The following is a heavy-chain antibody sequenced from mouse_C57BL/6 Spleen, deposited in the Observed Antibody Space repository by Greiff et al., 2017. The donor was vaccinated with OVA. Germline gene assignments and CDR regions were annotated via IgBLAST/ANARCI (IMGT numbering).Heavy chain of an antibody. CDR3: ARGDYDGIFFAY. CDR2: IDPSDSYT. Sequence: VQLQQPGAELVMPGASVKLSCKASGYTFTSYWMHWVKQRPGQGLEWIGEIDPSDSYTNYNQKFKGKSTLTVDKSSSTAYMQLSSLTSEDSAVYYCARGDYDGIFFAYWGQGTLVTVSA. CDR1: GYTFTSYW. D-gene: IGHD2-4*01. J-gene: IGHJ3*01. V-gene: IGHV1-69*01.